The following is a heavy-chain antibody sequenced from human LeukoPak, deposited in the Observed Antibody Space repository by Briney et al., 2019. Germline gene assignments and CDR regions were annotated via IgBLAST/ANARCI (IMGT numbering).Heavy chain of an antibody. J-gene: IGHJ4*02. V-gene: IGHV3-23*01. Sequence: PGGSLRLSCVVSGFTFSTSAMNWVRQAPGKGLEWVSFIDGSGGSTYYAESVKGRFTISRDNSKNTLFLQMNSLRADDTAVYYCAKRTGGGDFDYWGQGTLVTVPS. CDR3: AKRTGGGDFDY. CDR2: IDGSGGST. D-gene: IGHD3-16*01. CDR1: GFTFSTSA.